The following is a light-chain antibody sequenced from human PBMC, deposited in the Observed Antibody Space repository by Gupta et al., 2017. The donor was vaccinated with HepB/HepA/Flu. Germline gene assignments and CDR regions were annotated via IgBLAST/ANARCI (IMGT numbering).Light chain of an antibody. Sequence: EVVLTQSSGTLSLSPGEKATLSCRASQSVGNRYLAWYQQKPGQAPRLLIHGTSTRDAGITDRFSGSGSGTDFTLTISRREPEDVAVYFCQHYGSSPLFIFGPGTKVDIK. J-gene: IGKJ3*01. CDR1: QSVGNRY. CDR2: GTS. V-gene: IGKV3-20*01. CDR3: QHYGSSPLFI.